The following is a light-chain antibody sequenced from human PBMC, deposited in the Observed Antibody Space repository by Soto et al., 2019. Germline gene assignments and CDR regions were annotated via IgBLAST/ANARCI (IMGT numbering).Light chain of an antibody. CDR3: QKYNSAPRT. J-gene: IGKJ1*01. CDR2: AAS. CDR1: QGISNY. Sequence: DIQVTQSPSAMSASVGDRVTITCRASQGISNYLAWYQQKPGKVPKLLIYAASTLQSGVPSRFSGSGSGTDFTLTISSLQPEDVATYYCQKYNSAPRTFGQGTKVDIK. V-gene: IGKV1-27*01.